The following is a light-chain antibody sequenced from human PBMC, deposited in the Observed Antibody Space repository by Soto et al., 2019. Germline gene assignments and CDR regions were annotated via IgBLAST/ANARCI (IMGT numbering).Light chain of an antibody. CDR3: QQTYSTPYT. Sequence: IHMTQSPSSLSASVGDRITVTCRASQRITTYVNWYQLKPGEAPKLLISTSGTLQRGVPSRFSGSGSGTDFTLPITRLQPADFATYFYQQTYSTPYTFGQGTKLEIK. CDR2: TSG. CDR1: QRITTY. V-gene: IGKV1-39*01. J-gene: IGKJ2*01.